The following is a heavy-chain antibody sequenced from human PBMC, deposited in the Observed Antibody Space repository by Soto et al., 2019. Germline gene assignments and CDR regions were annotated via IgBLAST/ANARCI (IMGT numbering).Heavy chain of an antibody. D-gene: IGHD3-22*01. CDR1: GYSFAGYW. CDR3: ARQIYDSDTGPNFQYYFDS. J-gene: IGHJ4*02. Sequence: LQISCKGSGYSFAGYWITWVRQKPGKGLEWMGRIDPSDSQTYYSPSFRGHVTISVTKSITTVYLQWSSLRASDTAMYYCARQIYDSDTGPNFQYYFDSWGQGTPVTVSS. CDR2: IDPSDSQT. V-gene: IGHV5-10-1*01.